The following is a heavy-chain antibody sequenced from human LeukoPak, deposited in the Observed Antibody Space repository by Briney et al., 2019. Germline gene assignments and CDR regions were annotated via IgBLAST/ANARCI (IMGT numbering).Heavy chain of an antibody. J-gene: IGHJ6*02. Sequence: SETLSLTCTVSGGSISPYYWSWIRQPPGKGLEWIGYIYHSGSTYYNPSLKSRVTISVDRPKNQFSLKLSSVTAADTAVYYCARGLDISDGMDVWGQGTTVTVSS. D-gene: IGHD3-9*01. CDR3: ARGLDISDGMDV. V-gene: IGHV4-30-2*01. CDR1: GGSISPYY. CDR2: IYHSGST.